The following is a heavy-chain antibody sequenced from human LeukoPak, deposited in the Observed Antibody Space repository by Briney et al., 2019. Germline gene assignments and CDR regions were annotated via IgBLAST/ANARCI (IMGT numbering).Heavy chain of an antibody. CDR2: ISSSSSYI. V-gene: IGHV3-21*01. CDR1: GFTFSSYS. J-gene: IGHJ4*02. CDR3: ASTSSIAARDADY. D-gene: IGHD6-6*01. Sequence: GGSLRLSCAASGFTFSSYSMNWVRQAPGKGLEWVSSISSSSSYIYYADSVKGRFTISRDNAKNSLYLQMNSLRAEDTAVYYCASTSSIAARDADYWGQGTLVTVSS.